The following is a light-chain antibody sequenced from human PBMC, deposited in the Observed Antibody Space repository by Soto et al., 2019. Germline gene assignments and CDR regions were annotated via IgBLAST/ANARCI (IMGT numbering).Light chain of an antibody. J-gene: IGLJ1*01. V-gene: IGLV2-23*01. CDR1: SSDVGSGNV. CDR2: EGF. CDR3: CSHAGSNTYV. Sequence: QSVLTQPASVSGSPGQSITISCTGTSSDVGSGNVVSWYQHYPGKAPQLMIYEGFKRPSGVSSRFSGSKSGNTASLTISGLQAEDEAEDYCCSHAGSNTYVFGTGTKVTVL.